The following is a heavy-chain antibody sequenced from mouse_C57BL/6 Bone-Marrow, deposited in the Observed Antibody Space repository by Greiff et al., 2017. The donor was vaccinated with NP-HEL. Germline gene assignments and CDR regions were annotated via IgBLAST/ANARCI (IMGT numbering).Heavy chain of an antibody. D-gene: IGHD2-2*01. V-gene: IGHV1-55*01. CDR2: IYPGSGST. CDR1: GYTFTSYW. J-gene: IGHJ2*01. CDR3: ARSTMVTTLDY. Sequence: QVHVKQPGAELVKPGASVKMSCTASGYTFTSYWITWVKQRPGQGLEWIGDIYPGSGSTNYNENSKSKATLTVDTSSSTAYMQLSSLTSEDSAVYYCARSTMVTTLDYWGQGTTLTVSS.